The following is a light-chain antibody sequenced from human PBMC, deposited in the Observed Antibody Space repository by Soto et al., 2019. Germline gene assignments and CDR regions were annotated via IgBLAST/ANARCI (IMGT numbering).Light chain of an antibody. V-gene: IGKV1-5*03. Sequence: DIHMTQSPSTLSASVGDRVTITCRASQNINSWLAWYQQKPGKAPKLLIYEASSLEKGVPARFGGSGSGTEFTLTISSLQPDDFATYYCQQYNVYSGTFGEGTKVDIK. J-gene: IGKJ4*02. CDR2: EAS. CDR1: QNINSW. CDR3: QQYNVYSGT.